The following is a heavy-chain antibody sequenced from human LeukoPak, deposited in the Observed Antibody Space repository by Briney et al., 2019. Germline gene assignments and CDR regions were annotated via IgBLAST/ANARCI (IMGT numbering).Heavy chain of an antibody. CDR3: AKDRLLGYSSSWYGSDY. J-gene: IGHJ4*02. D-gene: IGHD6-13*01. Sequence: GGSLRLSCAASGFTFSSYAMSWVRQAPGKGLEWVSAISGSGGSTYYADSVKGRFTISRDNSKNTLYLQMNSLRAEDTAVYYCAKDRLLGYSSSWYGSDYWGQGTLVTVSS. CDR1: GFTFSSYA. CDR2: ISGSGGST. V-gene: IGHV3-23*01.